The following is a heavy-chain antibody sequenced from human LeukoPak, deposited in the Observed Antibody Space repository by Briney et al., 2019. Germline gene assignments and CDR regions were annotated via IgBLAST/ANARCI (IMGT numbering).Heavy chain of an antibody. D-gene: IGHD6-19*01. Sequence: GGSLRLSCAASGFTFSSYAMSWVRQAPGKGLEWVSAISGSGGSTYYADSVKGRFTISRDNSKNTLYLQMHSLRAEDTAVYYCARRNREAGVDYWGQGTLVTVSS. V-gene: IGHV3-23*01. J-gene: IGHJ4*02. CDR3: ARRNREAGVDY. CDR2: ISGSGGST. CDR1: GFTFSSYA.